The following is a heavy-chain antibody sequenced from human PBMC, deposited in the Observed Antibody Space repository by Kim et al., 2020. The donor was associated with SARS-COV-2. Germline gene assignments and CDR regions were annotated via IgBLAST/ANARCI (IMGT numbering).Heavy chain of an antibody. J-gene: IGHJ5*02. CDR3: ARAGDYGDHTDNWFDP. D-gene: IGHD4-17*01. CDR2: INPSGGST. V-gene: IGHV1-46*01. Sequence: ASVKVSCKASGYTFTSYYMHWVRQAPGQGLEWMGIINPSGGSTSYAQKFQGRVTMTRDTSTSTVYMELSSLRSEDTAVYYCARAGDYGDHTDNWFDPWGQGTLVTVSS. CDR1: GYTFTSYY.